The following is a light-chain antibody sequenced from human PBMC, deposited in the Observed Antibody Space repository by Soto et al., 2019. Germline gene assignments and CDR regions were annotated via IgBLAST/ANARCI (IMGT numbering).Light chain of an antibody. V-gene: IGLV2-14*03. CDR2: EVN. J-gene: IGLJ3*02. CDR1: RSDIGDSDY. CDR3: CSYTSSFSLVWV. Sequence: QSVLTQPASVSGSPGQSVTISCTGTRSDIGDSDYVSWYQQHPGKAPKLLIFEVNNRPSGVSTRFSGSKSGATASLTISGIQAEDEADYYCCSYTSSFSLVWVFGGGTQLTVL.